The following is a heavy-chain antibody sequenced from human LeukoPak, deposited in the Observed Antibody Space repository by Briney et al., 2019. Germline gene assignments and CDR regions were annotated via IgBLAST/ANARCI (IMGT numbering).Heavy chain of an antibody. CDR2: ISGSGGST. Sequence: GGSLRLSCAASGFTFSSYSMSWVRQAPGKGLEWVSAISGSGGSTYYADSVKGRFTISRDNSKNTLYLRMNSLRAEDTAVYYCAKDPPLTGTTLDYWGQGTLVTVSS. CDR3: AKDPPLTGTTLDY. D-gene: IGHD1-7*01. J-gene: IGHJ4*02. CDR1: GFTFSSYS. V-gene: IGHV3-23*01.